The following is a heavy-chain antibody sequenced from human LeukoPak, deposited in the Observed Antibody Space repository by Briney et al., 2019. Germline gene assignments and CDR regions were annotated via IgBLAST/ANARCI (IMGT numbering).Heavy chain of an antibody. J-gene: IGHJ6*02. Sequence: ASVKVSCKVSGGTFSSYAISWVRQAPGQGLEWMGGIIPIFGTANYAQKFQGRVTITADESTSTAYMELSSLRSEDTAVYYCARDVGLCVAVAGTCGGYYYYGMDVWGQGTTVTVSS. CDR1: GGTFSSYA. CDR2: IIPIFGTA. V-gene: IGHV1-69*13. CDR3: ARDVGLCVAVAGTCGGYYYYGMDV. D-gene: IGHD6-19*01.